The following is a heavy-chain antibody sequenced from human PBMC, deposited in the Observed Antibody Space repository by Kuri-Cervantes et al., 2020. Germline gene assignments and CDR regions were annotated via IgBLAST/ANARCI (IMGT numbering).Heavy chain of an antibody. J-gene: IGHJ4*02. CDR3: ASLGGGRGDY. V-gene: IGHV4-34*01. D-gene: IGHD3-10*01. CDR2: IKHSGST. CDR1: GGSFSGYY. Sequence: GSLRLSCAVYGGSFSGYYWSWIRQPPGKGLEWIGEIKHSGSTNYNPSLKSRVTISVDTSKNQFSLKLSSVTAADTAVYYCASLGGGRGDYWGQGTLVTVSS.